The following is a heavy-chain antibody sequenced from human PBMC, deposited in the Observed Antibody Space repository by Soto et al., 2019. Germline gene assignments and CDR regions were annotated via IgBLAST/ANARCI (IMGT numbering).Heavy chain of an antibody. CDR1: GYTFTSYG. Sequence: GASVKVSCQASGYTFTSYGISWVRQAPGQGLEWMGWISAYNGNTNYAQKLQGRVTMTTDTSTSTAYMGLRSLRSDDTAVYYCARDGERFLEWLLPRIDYWGQGTLVTVSS. J-gene: IGHJ4*02. V-gene: IGHV1-18*04. CDR2: ISAYNGNT. D-gene: IGHD3-3*01. CDR3: ARDGERFLEWLLPRIDY.